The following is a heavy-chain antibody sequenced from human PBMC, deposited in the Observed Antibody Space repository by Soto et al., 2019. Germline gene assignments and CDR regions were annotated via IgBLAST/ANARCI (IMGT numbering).Heavy chain of an antibody. CDR2: IYPGDSDT. Sequence: PGESLKISCRGSGYSFTSYWIGGVRQKPGKGLEWMGIIYPGDSDTRYSPSFQGQVTISADKSISTAYLQWNSLKASDTAMYYCARGDYDILTGYYKNYYGLDVWGQGTTVTVSS. CDR1: GYSFTSYW. J-gene: IGHJ6*02. CDR3: ARGDYDILTGYYKNYYGLDV. V-gene: IGHV5-51*01. D-gene: IGHD3-9*01.